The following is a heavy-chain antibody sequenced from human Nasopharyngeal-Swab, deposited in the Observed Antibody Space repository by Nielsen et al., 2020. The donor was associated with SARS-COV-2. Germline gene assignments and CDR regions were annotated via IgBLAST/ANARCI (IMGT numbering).Heavy chain of an antibody. V-gene: IGHV1-69*13. CDR2: IIPIFGTA. CDR1: GYTFTSYD. D-gene: IGHD5/OR15-5a*01. CDR3: ARGTVDIVSTVRPYTY. Sequence: SVKVSCKASGYTFTSYDVNWVRQAPGQGLEWMGGIIPIFGTANYAQKFQGRVTITADESTSTVYMELSSLRSEDTAIYYCARGTVDIVSTVRPYTYWGQGTLVTVSS. J-gene: IGHJ4*02.